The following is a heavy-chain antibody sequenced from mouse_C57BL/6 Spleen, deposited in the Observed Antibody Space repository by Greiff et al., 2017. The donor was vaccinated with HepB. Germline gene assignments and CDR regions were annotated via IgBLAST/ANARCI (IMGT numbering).Heavy chain of an antibody. V-gene: IGHV5-9-1*02. CDR1: GFTFSSYA. D-gene: IGHD1-1*01. J-gene: IGHJ4*01. CDR3: TSTVVDSFYAMDY. CDR2: ISSGGDYI. Sequence: EVKLMESGEGLVKPGGSLKLSCAASGFTFSSYAMSWVRQTPEKRLEWVAYISSGGDYIYYADTVKGRFTISRDNARNTLYLQMSSLKSEDTAMYYCTSTVVDSFYAMDYWGQGTSVTVSS.